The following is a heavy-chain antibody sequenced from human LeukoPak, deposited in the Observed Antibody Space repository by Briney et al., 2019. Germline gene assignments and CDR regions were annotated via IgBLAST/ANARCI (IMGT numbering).Heavy chain of an antibody. Sequence: GGSLRLSCAASGFTFSDYYMSWIRQAPGRGLEWVSYISSSGSTIYYADSVKGRFTISRDNAKNSLYLQINSLRAEDTAVYYCARVRYFDWLFFDYWGQGTLVTVSS. V-gene: IGHV3-11*01. D-gene: IGHD3-9*01. CDR1: GFTFSDYY. J-gene: IGHJ4*02. CDR3: ARVRYFDWLFFDY. CDR2: ISSSGSTI.